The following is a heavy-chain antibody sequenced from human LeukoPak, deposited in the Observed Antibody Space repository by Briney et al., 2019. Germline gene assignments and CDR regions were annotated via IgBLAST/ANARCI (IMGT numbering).Heavy chain of an antibody. CDR2: IYTSGGT. Sequence: PSQTLSLTCTVSGGSISNLDYYWTWIRQPAGKRLEWIGRIYTSGGTNYNPSLKSRVTMSVDKSKNQISLNLASLTAADTAVYYCASFEYSSPTPAFDIWGQGTMVTVSS. CDR1: GGSISNLDYY. CDR3: ASFEYSSPTPAFDI. J-gene: IGHJ3*02. D-gene: IGHD6-6*01. V-gene: IGHV4-61*02.